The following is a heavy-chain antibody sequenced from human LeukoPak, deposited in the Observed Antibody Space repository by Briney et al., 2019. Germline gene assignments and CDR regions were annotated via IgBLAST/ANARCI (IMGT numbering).Heavy chain of an antibody. CDR2: IRYDGSNK. CDR3: ARQGDYGDYAGLDY. D-gene: IGHD4-17*01. V-gene: IGHV3-30*02. CDR1: GFTFSSYG. Sequence: PGGSLRLSCAASGFTFSSYGMHWVRQAPGKGLEWVAFIRYDGSNKYYADSVKGRFTISRDNSKNTLYLQMNSLRAEDTAVYYCARQGDYGDYAGLDYWGQGTLVTVSS. J-gene: IGHJ4*02.